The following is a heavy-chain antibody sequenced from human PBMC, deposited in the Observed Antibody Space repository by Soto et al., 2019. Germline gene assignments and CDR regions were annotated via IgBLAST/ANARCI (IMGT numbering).Heavy chain of an antibody. CDR1: GFTFSSYS. CDR2: ISSSSSTI. V-gene: IGHV3-48*01. J-gene: IGHJ5*02. D-gene: IGHD6-13*01. CDR3: ARHPERIAQIGWFDP. Sequence: GGSLRLSCAASGFTFSSYSINRVRQAPGKGLEWVSYISSSSSTIYYADSVKGRFTISRDNAKNSLYLQMNSLRAEDTAVYYCARHPERIAQIGWFDPWGQGTLVTVSS.